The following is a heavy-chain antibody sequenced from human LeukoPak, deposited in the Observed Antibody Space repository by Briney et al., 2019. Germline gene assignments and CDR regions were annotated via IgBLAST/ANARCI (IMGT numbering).Heavy chain of an antibody. V-gene: IGHV3-23*01. Sequence: PGGSLRLSCAASGFTLGSYSVHWVRQAPGKGLEWVSAISGSGGSTYYADSVKGRFTISRDNSKNTLYLQMNSLRAEDTAVYYCAKDLRQWLVNWDYYFDYWGQGTLVTVSS. CDR1: GFTLGSYS. D-gene: IGHD6-19*01. CDR3: AKDLRQWLVNWDYYFDY. CDR2: ISGSGGST. J-gene: IGHJ4*02.